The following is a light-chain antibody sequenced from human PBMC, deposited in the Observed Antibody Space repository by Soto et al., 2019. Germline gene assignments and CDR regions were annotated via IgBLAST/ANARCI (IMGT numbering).Light chain of an antibody. CDR2: GAS. CDR3: QHYHNWSIT. J-gene: IGKJ5*01. V-gene: IGKV3-15*01. Sequence: EIVLTQPPATVSVSAGERVTVAGMASQSVSSYLAWYQQKPGQPPRLLIYGASTRATGIPARFSGSGSGTELILTITSLQSEHFAVSFCQHYHNWSITFGQGTRLEIK. CDR1: QSVSSY.